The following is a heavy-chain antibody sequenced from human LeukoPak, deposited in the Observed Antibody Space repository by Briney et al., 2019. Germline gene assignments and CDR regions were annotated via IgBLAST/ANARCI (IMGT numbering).Heavy chain of an antibody. CDR1: GFTFSSYG. V-gene: IGHV3-33*01. Sequence: PGGSLRLSCAASGFTFSSYGMHWVRQAPGKGLEWVTFIWYDGSNKYYADSVKGRFTISRDNARNSLYLQMSRLRAEDTAVYYCTRDSYYYGSGTWFDPWGQGTLVTVSS. CDR3: TRDSYYYGSGTWFDP. CDR2: IWYDGSNK. J-gene: IGHJ5*02. D-gene: IGHD3-10*01.